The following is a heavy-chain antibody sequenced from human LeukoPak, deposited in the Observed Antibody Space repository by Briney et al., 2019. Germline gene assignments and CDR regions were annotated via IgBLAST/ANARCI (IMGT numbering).Heavy chain of an antibody. Sequence: SVKVSCKASGGTFSSYAISWVRQAPGQGLEWMGGIIPIFGTANYAQKFQGRVTITADESTSTAYMELSSLRSEDTAVYYCARRRPYDSSGYFVGSNMNGAFDIWGQGTMVTVSS. CDR1: GGTFSSYA. CDR2: IIPIFGTA. V-gene: IGHV1-69*13. D-gene: IGHD3-22*01. CDR3: ARRRPYDSSGYFVGSNMNGAFDI. J-gene: IGHJ3*02.